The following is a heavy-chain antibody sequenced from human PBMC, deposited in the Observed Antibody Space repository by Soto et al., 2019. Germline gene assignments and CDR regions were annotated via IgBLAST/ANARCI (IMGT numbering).Heavy chain of an antibody. CDR3: ARGAHYGSASFDY. Sequence: QLQLQESGSGLVKPSQPLSLTCAVSGGSISSGGYSWSWIRQPPGKGLEWIGYIYHSGSTYYNPSHKRRITISVDRTKKQFSLKLLCGTAADTAVFYCARGAHYGSASFDYWGQGTLVTVSS. CDR1: GGSISSGGYS. CDR2: IYHSGST. V-gene: IGHV4-30-2*01. J-gene: IGHJ4*02. D-gene: IGHD3-10*01.